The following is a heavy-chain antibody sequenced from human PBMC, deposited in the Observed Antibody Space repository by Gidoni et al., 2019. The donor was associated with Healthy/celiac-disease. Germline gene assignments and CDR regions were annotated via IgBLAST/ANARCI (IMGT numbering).Heavy chain of an antibody. CDR3: ARDYYYGSGSYYNPHYYYGMDV. CDR2: IYYSGST. D-gene: IGHD3-10*01. V-gene: IGHV4-30-4*01. Sequence: QVQLQESGPGLVKPSQTLSLTCTVPGGSISSGDYYWSWIRQPPGKGLEWIGYIYYSGSTYYNPSLKSRVTISVDTSKNQFSLKLSSVTAADTAVYYCARDYYYGSGSYYNPHYYYGMDVWGQGTTVTVSS. J-gene: IGHJ6*02. CDR1: GGSISSGDYY.